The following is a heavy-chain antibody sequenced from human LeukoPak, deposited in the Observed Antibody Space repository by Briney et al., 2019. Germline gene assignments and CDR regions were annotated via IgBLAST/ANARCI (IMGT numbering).Heavy chain of an antibody. J-gene: IGHJ4*02. CDR1: GYTFTNYH. Sequence: GASVKVSCKASGYTFTNYHIHWVRQAPGQGLEWMGIINPSGGSTSNAQKFQGRVTMTRDVSTSTVYMELSSLRSEDMAVYYCAKYGHSPYFDSWGQGTLVTVSS. D-gene: IGHD2/OR15-2a*01. CDR3: AKYGHSPYFDS. CDR2: INPSGGST. V-gene: IGHV1-46*01.